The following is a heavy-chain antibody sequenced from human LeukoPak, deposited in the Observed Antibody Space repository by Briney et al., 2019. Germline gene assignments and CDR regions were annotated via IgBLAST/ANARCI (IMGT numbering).Heavy chain of an antibody. CDR2: IYYSGST. J-gene: IGHJ4*02. CDR1: GGSISSSSYY. CDR3: ARIVATIDY. D-gene: IGHD5-12*01. V-gene: IGHV4-39*01. Sequence: PSETLSLTCTVSGGSISSSSYYWGWLRQPPGKGLEWIGSIYYSGSTYYNPSLKSRVTISVDTSKNQFSLKLSSVTAADTAVYYCARIVATIDYWGQGTLVTVSS.